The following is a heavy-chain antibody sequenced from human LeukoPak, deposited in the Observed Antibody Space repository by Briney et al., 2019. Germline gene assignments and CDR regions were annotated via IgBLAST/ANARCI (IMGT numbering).Heavy chain of an antibody. V-gene: IGHV3-23*01. D-gene: IGHD1-26*01. CDR3: AKGPAFASGSYYHY. CDR2: ISGSGGST. CDR1: GFTFSSYA. J-gene: IGHJ4*02. Sequence: GGSLRLSCAASGFTFSSYAMSWVRQAPGKGLEWVSAISGSGGSTYYADSVKGRFAISRDNSKNTLYLQMNSLRAEDTAVYYCAKGPAFASGSYYHYWGQGTLVTVSS.